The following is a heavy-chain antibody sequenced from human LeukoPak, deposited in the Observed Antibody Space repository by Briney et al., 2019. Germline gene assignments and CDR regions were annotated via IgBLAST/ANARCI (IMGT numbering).Heavy chain of an antibody. CDR3: ARDQTAVTGVWGTIDY. CDR1: GFTFSGYG. Sequence: GGSLRLSCTASGFTFSGYGMHWVRQAPGMGLEWVAIISYDGSNTFYGDSVKGRFTISRDNSKKTLYLQMNSLRTEDTAAYYCARDQTAVTGVWGTIDYWGQGTLVTVSS. V-gene: IGHV3-30*03. J-gene: IGHJ4*02. D-gene: IGHD2-8*02. CDR2: ISYDGSNT.